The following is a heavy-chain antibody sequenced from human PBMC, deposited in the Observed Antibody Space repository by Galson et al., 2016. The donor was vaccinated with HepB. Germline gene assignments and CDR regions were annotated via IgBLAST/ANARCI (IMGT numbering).Heavy chain of an antibody. CDR3: ARGKASRRAPGDY. J-gene: IGHJ4*02. Sequence: SETLSLTCTIYGGSFSGYYWSWIRQPPGKGLEWIGEINHSRYTNYNPSLKSRVTISVDSSKNQFSLKLNSVTAADTGVYYCARGKASRRAPGDYWGQGTLVTVSS. V-gene: IGHV4-34*01. CDR2: INHSRYT. CDR1: GGSFSGYY.